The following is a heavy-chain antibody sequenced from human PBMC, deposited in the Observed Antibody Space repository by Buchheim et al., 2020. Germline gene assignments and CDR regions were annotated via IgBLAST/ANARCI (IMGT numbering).Heavy chain of an antibody. CDR2: IKQGEGAK. V-gene: IGHV3-7*01. CDR1: GFTFSNNW. J-gene: IGHJ4*02. D-gene: IGHD5-24*01. Sequence: EVQLVESGGGLVQPGGSLRLSCAASGFTFSNNWMSWVRQAPGKGLEWVATIKQGEGAKDYVDSVKGRFIISRDNAKNSLYLQMNSLGAEDTAVYYCARHNYRLEYWGQGTL. CDR3: ARHNYRLEY.